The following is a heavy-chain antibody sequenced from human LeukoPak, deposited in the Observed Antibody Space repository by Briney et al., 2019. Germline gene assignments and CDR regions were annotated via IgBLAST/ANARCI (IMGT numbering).Heavy chain of an antibody. D-gene: IGHD5-12*01. CDR3: ARDLGYSGYEIDY. V-gene: IGHV3-48*04. CDR2: ISSSSSTI. J-gene: IGHJ4*02. Sequence: GGSLRLSCAASGFTFSSYSMNWVRQAPGKGLEWVSYISSSSSTIYYADSVKGRFTISRDNAKNSLYLQMNSLRAEDTAVYYCARDLGYSGYEIDYWGQGTLVTVSS. CDR1: GFTFSSYS.